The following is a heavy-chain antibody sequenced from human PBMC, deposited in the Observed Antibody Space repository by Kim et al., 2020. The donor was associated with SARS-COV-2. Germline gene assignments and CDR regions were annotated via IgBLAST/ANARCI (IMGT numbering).Heavy chain of an antibody. D-gene: IGHD5-18*01. CDR2: IIPILGIA. Sequence: SVKVSCKASGGTFSSYAISWVRQAPGQGLEWMGRIIPILGIANYAQKFQGRVTITADKSTSTAYMELSSLRSEDTAVYYCARTAGYSYGQSAMDVWGKGTTVTVSS. CDR1: GGTFSSYA. V-gene: IGHV1-69*04. J-gene: IGHJ6*03. CDR3: ARTAGYSYGQSAMDV.